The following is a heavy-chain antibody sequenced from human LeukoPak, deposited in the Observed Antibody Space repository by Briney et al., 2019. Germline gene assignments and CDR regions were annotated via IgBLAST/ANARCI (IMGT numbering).Heavy chain of an antibody. Sequence: KPSETLSLTCAVYGGSFSGHYWSWIRQPPGKGLEWIGEINHSGSTNYNPSLKSRVTISVDTSKNQFSLKLSSVTAADTAVYYCARGLGYSYGRFQHWGQGTLVTVSS. V-gene: IGHV4-34*01. CDR2: INHSGST. CDR3: ARGLGYSYGRFQH. CDR1: GGSFSGHY. D-gene: IGHD5-18*01. J-gene: IGHJ1*01.